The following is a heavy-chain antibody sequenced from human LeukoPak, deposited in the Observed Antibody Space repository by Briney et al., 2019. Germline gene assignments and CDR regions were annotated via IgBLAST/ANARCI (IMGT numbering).Heavy chain of an antibody. J-gene: IGHJ4*02. Sequence: SETLSLTCAVYGGFFSGYYWSWIRQPPGKGLEWIGEINHSGSTNYNPSLKSRVTISVDTSKNQSSLKLSFVTAADTAVYYCARSSMVRGVIITDFDYWGQGTLVTVSS. CDR3: ARSSMVRGVIITDFDY. V-gene: IGHV4-34*01. CDR1: GGFFSGYY. CDR2: INHSGST. D-gene: IGHD3-10*01.